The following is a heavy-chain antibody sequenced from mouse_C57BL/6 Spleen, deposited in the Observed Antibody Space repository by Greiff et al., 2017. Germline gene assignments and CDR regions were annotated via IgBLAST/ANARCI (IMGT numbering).Heavy chain of an antibody. CDR1: GFTFTDYY. D-gene: IGHD1-1*01. CDR2: IRNKANGYTT. J-gene: IGHJ1*03. V-gene: IGHV7-3*01. Sequence: EVKLMESGGGLVQPGGSLSLSCAASGFTFTDYYMSWVRQPPGKALEWLGFIRNKANGYTTEYSASVKGRFTISRDNSQSVLYLQMIALRAEDSATYDCARAPFSTTVVSCWYFDDWGTGTTVTGSS. CDR3: ARAPFSTTVVSCWYFDD.